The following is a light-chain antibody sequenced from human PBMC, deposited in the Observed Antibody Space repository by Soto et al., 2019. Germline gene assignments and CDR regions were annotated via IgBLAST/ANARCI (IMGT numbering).Light chain of an antibody. Sequence: QSALTQPPSASGSPGQEVTISCTGTSSDDGGYNYVSWYQQHPGKAPKLMIYEVSKRPSGVPDRFSGSKSGNTASLTVSGLQAEDEADYYCSSYAGSNNLVVFGGGTKLTVL. J-gene: IGLJ2*01. CDR2: EVS. CDR3: SSYAGSNNLVV. V-gene: IGLV2-8*01. CDR1: SSDDGGYNY.